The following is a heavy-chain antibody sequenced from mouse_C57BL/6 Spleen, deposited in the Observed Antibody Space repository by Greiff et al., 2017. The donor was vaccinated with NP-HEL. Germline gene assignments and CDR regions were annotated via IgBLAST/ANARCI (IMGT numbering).Heavy chain of an antibody. CDR2: IYPRSGNT. Sequence: VQRVESGAELARPGASVKLSCKASGYTFTSYGISWVKQRTGQGLEWIGEIYPRSGNTYYNEKFKGKATLTADKSSSTAYMELRSLTSEDSAVYFCARSGLLRSLYFDYWGQGTTLTVSS. CDR3: ARSGLLRSLYFDY. D-gene: IGHD1-1*01. V-gene: IGHV1-81*01. CDR1: GYTFTSYG. J-gene: IGHJ2*01.